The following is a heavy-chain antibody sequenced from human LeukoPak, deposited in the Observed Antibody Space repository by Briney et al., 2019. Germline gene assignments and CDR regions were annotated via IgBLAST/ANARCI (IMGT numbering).Heavy chain of an antibody. Sequence: SETLSLTCAVSGYSISSGYYWGWIRQPPGKGLEWIGSIYYSGSTYYNPSLKSRVTISVDTSKNQFSLKLSSVTAADTAVYYCARGVAASNWFDPWGQGTLVTVSS. CDR1: GYSISSGYY. J-gene: IGHJ5*02. D-gene: IGHD2-15*01. CDR2: IYYSGST. CDR3: ARGVAASNWFDP. V-gene: IGHV4-38-2*01.